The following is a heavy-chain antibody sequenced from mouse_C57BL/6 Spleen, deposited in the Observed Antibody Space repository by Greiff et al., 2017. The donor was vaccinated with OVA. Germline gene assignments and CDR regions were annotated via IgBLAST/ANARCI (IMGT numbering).Heavy chain of an antibody. D-gene: IGHD1-1*01. V-gene: IGHV1-50*01. J-gene: IGHJ2*01. Sequence: QVQLQQPGAELVKPGASVKLSCKASGYTFTSYWMQWVKQRPGQGLEWIGEIDPSDSYTNYNQKFKGKATLTVDTSSSTAYMQLSSLTSEDSAVYYCARWVYYGSSYWGQGTTLTVSS. CDR3: ARWVYYGSSY. CDR1: GYTFTSYW. CDR2: IDPSDSYT.